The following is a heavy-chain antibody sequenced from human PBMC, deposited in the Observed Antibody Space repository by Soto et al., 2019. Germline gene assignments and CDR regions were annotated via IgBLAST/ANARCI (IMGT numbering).Heavy chain of an antibody. CDR2: ISYDGSNK. V-gene: IGHV3-30-3*01. Sequence: GGSLRLSCAASGFTFSSYAMHWVRQAPGKGLEWVAVISYDGSNKYYADSVKGRFTISRDNSKNTLYLQMNSLRAEDTAVYYCARDRGGATPIVAFYYWGQGTLVTVSS. CDR3: ARDRGGATPIVAFYY. J-gene: IGHJ4*02. CDR1: GFTFSSYA. D-gene: IGHD1-26*01.